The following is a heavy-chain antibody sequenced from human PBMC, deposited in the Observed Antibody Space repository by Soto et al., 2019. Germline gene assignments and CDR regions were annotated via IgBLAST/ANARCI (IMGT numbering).Heavy chain of an antibody. Sequence: GASVKVSCKASGYTFTSYYMHCVRQAPGQGLEWMGIINPSGGSTSYAQKFQGRVTMTRDTSTSTVYMELSSLRSEDTAVYYCARDLGEYGGYEYYFDYWGQGTLVTVSS. CDR1: GYTFTSYY. J-gene: IGHJ4*02. CDR3: ARDLGEYGGYEYYFDY. D-gene: IGHD5-12*01. V-gene: IGHV1-46*01. CDR2: INPSGGST.